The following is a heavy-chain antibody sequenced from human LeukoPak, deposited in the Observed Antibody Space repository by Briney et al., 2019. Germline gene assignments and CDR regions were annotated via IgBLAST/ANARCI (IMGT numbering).Heavy chain of an antibody. D-gene: IGHD1-26*01. J-gene: IGHJ4*02. Sequence: QSGGSLRLSCAASGFSFSDAWMSWVRQIPGKGLEWVSAISGSGGSTYYADSVKGRFTISRDNSKNTLYLQMNSLRAEDTAVYYCARCGSYDNRYYFDYWGQGTLVTVSS. CDR2: ISGSGGST. CDR3: ARCGSYDNRYYFDY. V-gene: IGHV3-23*01. CDR1: GFSFSDAW.